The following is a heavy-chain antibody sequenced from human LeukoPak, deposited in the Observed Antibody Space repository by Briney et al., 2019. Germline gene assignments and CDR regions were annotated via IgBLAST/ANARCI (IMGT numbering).Heavy chain of an antibody. CDR3: ARGVRFLEWLQEDYYYMDV. CDR1: GYTFTSYG. J-gene: IGHJ6*03. D-gene: IGHD3-3*01. V-gene: IGHV1-8*03. Sequence: GASVKVSCKASGYTFTSYGINWVRQATGQGLEWMGWMNPNSGNTGYAQKFQGRVTITRNTSISTAYMELSSLRSEDTAVYYCARGVRFLEWLQEDYYYMDVWGKGTTVTVSS. CDR2: MNPNSGNT.